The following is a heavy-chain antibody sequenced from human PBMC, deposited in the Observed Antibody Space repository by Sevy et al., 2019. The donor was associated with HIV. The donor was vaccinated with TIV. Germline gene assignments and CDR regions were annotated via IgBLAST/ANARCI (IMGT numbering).Heavy chain of an antibody. CDR1: GGSISSYY. CDR2: IYYSGST. Sequence: SETLSLTCTVSGGSISSYYWSWIRQPPGKGLEWIGYIYYSGSTNYNPSLKSRVTISVDTSKNQFSLKLGSVTAADTAVYYCAGDRYGDYDYYGMDVWGQGTTVTVSS. CDR3: AGDRYGDYDYYGMDV. V-gene: IGHV4-59*13. J-gene: IGHJ6*02. D-gene: IGHD4-17*01.